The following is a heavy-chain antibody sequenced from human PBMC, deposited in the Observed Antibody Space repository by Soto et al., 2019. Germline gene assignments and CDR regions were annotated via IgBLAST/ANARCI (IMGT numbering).Heavy chain of an antibody. CDR2: IFPGDSDT. J-gene: IGHJ3*02. D-gene: IGHD3-22*01. CDR1: GYEFTSYW. V-gene: IGHV5-51*01. Sequence: GESLKISCKGSGYEFTSYWIGWVRQMPGKGPEWMGIIFPGDSDTRYSPSFHGQVTISADNSISTAYLQWSSLRASDTAMYYCARRDSSGYDPDAFDIWGQGTLVTVSS. CDR3: ARRDSSGYDPDAFDI.